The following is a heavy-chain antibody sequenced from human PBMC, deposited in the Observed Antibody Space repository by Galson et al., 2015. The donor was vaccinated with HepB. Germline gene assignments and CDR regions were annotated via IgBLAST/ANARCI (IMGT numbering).Heavy chain of an antibody. CDR2: ISYDGSNK. CDR1: GFSFSRYA. V-gene: IGHV3-30*04. CDR3: ARDSQSWGTDYYYYGMDV. J-gene: IGHJ6*02. D-gene: IGHD7-27*01. Sequence: SLRLSCAASGFSFSRYAMHWVRQAPGKGLEWVAVISYDGSNKYYADSVKGRFTISRDNSKNTLYLQMNSLRAENTAVYYCARDSQSWGTDYYYYGMDVWGQGTTVTVSS.